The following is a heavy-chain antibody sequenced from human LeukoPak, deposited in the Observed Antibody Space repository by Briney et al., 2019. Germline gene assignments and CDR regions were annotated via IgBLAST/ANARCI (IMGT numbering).Heavy chain of an antibody. J-gene: IGHJ4*02. CDR1: GYTLTELS. CDR3: ARSIAAAGTIDY. V-gene: IGHV1-24*01. D-gene: IGHD6-13*01. CDR2: FDPEDGET. Sequence: ASVKVSCKVSGYTLTELSMHWVRQAPGKGLEWMGGFDPEDGETIYAQKFQGRVTMTEDTSTDTAYMELSSLRSEDTAVYYCARSIAAAGTIDYWGQGTLVTVSS.